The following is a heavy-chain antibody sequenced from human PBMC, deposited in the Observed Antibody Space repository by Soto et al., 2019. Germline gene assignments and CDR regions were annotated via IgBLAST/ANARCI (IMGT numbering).Heavy chain of an antibody. CDR3: TRDAARESSARGWFDP. CDR1: GFRFRSIT. Sequence: GRALRLSCAASGFRFRSITMNWVRQAPGKGLEWVSTISSNSAYIYYTDALRGRFTISRDNAKNSLHLRRNSLRAEDTAVYDCTRDAARESSARGWFDPWGPGTLVTVSS. J-gene: IGHJ5*02. D-gene: IGHD6-25*01. V-gene: IGHV3-21*03. CDR2: ISSNSAYI.